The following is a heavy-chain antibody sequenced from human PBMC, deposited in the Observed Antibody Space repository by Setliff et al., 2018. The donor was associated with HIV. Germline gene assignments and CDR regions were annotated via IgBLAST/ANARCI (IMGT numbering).Heavy chain of an antibody. CDR2: IYPGDSDT. V-gene: IGHV5-51*01. J-gene: IGHJ6*03. CDR3: ARDWVSMDRGIAMDV. D-gene: IGHD3-10*01. CDR1: GYSFSNYW. Sequence: GESLKISCKGSGYSFSNYWIGWVRQMPGKGLEWMGIIYPGDSDTRYSPSFQGQVTISADKSISTAYLQWSSLKASDTAMYYCARDWVSMDRGIAMDVWGKGTTVTV.